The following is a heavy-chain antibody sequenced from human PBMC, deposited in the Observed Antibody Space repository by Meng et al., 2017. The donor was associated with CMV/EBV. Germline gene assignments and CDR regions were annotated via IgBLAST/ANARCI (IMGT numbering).Heavy chain of an antibody. CDR2: ISSSGSTI. Sequence: GGSLRLSCAASGFTFSSYEMNWVRQAPGKGLEWVSYISSSGSTIYYADSVKGRFTISRDNAKNSLYLQMNSLRAEDTAVYYCARDYCSSTSCYSEGDYYYYYGMDVWGQGTTVTVSS. J-gene: IGHJ6*02. D-gene: IGHD2-2*02. V-gene: IGHV3-48*03. CDR3: ARDYCSSTSCYSEGDYYYYYGMDV. CDR1: GFTFSSYE.